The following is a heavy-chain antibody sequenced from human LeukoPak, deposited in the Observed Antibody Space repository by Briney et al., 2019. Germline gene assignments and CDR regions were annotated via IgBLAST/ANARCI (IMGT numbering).Heavy chain of an antibody. D-gene: IGHD5-18*01. V-gene: IGHV3-15*01. CDR2: IKSKTDGGTT. CDR3: TTLYSYGFFDY. Sequence: GGSLRLSCAASGFTFSNAWMSWVRQAPGKGQEWVGRIKSKTDGGTTDYAAPVKGRFTISRDDSKNTLYLQMNSLKTEDTAVYCCTTLYSYGFFDYWGQGTLVTVSS. CDR1: GFTFSNAW. J-gene: IGHJ4*02.